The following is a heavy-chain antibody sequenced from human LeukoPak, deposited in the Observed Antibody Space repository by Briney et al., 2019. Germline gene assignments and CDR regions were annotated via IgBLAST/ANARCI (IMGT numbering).Heavy chain of an antibody. CDR1: GGSIISSLYH. CDR3: ARQIVGTSWNYYYSYIDV. V-gene: IGHV4-39*01. D-gene: IGHD1-1*01. CDR2: VFHSGNT. J-gene: IGHJ6*03. Sequence: SETLSLTCSVSGGSIISSLYHWGWLRQAPGKGLQWIGNVFHSGNTYYSPSLQSRVAISIDMSKNRFSLKLTSVTAADTAVYYCARQIVGTSWNYYYSYIDVWGNGTSVSVSS.